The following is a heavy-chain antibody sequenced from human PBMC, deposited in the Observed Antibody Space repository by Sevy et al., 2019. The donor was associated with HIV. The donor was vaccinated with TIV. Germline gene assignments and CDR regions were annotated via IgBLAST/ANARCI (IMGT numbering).Heavy chain of an antibody. J-gene: IGHJ4*02. V-gene: IGHV1-3*04. Sequence: ASVKVSCKASGYTFTNNAMHWVRQAPGQRLEWMGWINTGNGKTKYSQKFQGRVTITRDTSATTAYMELSSLRFEDTAMYYCARDINEGQLVWFGGPFDYWGQGTLVTVSS. D-gene: IGHD3-10*01. CDR1: GYTFTNNA. CDR3: ARDINEGQLVWFGGPFDY. CDR2: INTGNGKT.